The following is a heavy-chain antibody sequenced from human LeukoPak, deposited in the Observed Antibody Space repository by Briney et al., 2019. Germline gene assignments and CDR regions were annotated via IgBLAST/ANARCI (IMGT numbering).Heavy chain of an antibody. Sequence: GGSLRLSCAASGFTFSNAWMNWVRQAPGKGLEWVGRIKSKTDGGTTDYAAPVKGRFTISRDDSKNTLYLQMNSLKTEDTAVYYCARAGLLWFGESRMDVWGQGTTVTVSS. CDR3: ARAGLLWFGESRMDV. J-gene: IGHJ6*02. V-gene: IGHV3-15*07. CDR2: IKSKTDGGTT. D-gene: IGHD3-10*01. CDR1: GFTFSNAW.